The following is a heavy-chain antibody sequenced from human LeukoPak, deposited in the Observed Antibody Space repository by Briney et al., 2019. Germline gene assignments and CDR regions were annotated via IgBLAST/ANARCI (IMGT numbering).Heavy chain of an antibody. V-gene: IGHV3-30*04. Sequence: GGSLRLSCAASGFTFSSYAMHWVRQAPGKGLEWVAVISYDGSNKYYADSVKGRFTISRDNSKNTLYLQMNSLRAEDTAVYYCARHPPIGSLYYYGSGDRFDYWGQGTLVTVSS. CDR2: ISYDGSNK. J-gene: IGHJ4*02. CDR3: ARHPPIGSLYYYGSGDRFDY. CDR1: GFTFSSYA. D-gene: IGHD3-10*01.